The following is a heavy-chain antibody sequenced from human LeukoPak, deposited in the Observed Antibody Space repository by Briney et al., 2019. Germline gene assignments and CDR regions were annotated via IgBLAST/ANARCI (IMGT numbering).Heavy chain of an antibody. Sequence: SVKVSCKASGGTFSSYAISWVRQAPGQGLEWMGGIIPIFGTANYAQKFQGRVTITADESTSTAYMELSSLRSEDTAVYYCARGVDIVVVPAAMGYYYYYMDVWGKGTTVTVSS. CDR3: ARGVDIVVVPAAMGYYYYYMDV. CDR2: IIPIFGTA. D-gene: IGHD2-2*01. J-gene: IGHJ6*03. V-gene: IGHV1-69*13. CDR1: GGTFSSYA.